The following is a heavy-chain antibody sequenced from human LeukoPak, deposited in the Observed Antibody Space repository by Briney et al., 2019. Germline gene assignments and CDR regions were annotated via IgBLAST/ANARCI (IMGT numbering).Heavy chain of an antibody. J-gene: IGHJ4*02. CDR2: IYYSGST. D-gene: IGHD3-22*01. CDR3: ARGISSGYYQKYFDY. Sequence: PSETLSLTCTVSGGSISSSSYYWGWIRQPPGKGLEWIGSIYYSGSTYYNPSLKSRVTISVDTSKNQFSLKLSSVTAADTAVYYCARGISSGYYQKYFDYWGQGTLVTVSS. CDR1: GGSISSSSYY. V-gene: IGHV4-39*01.